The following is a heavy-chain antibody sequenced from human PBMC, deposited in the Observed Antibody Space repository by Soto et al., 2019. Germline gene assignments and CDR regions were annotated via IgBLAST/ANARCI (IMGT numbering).Heavy chain of an antibody. Sequence: GASVKVSCKASGYTFTSYGISWVRQAPGQGLEWMGWISAYNGNTNYAQKLQGRVTMTTDTSTSTAYMELRSLRSDDTAVYYCARSQQQLVRYLKFRYGMDVWGQGTTVTVSS. J-gene: IGHJ6*02. D-gene: IGHD6-13*01. V-gene: IGHV1-18*01. CDR3: ARSQQQLVRYLKFRYGMDV. CDR1: GYTFTSYG. CDR2: ISAYNGNT.